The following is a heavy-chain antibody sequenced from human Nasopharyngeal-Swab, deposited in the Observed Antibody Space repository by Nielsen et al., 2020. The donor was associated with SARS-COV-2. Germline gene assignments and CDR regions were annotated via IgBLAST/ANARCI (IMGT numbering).Heavy chain of an antibody. V-gene: IGHV5-51*01. Sequence: GESLKISCRASGYSFNNNWIGWVRQMPGKGLEFMGIIYPPDSDTGYSPSFQGQVTISADKSISTAYLQWPSLKASDTAMYYCAKPPTVGAAIDYWGQGTLVIVSS. D-gene: IGHD1-26*01. CDR3: AKPPTVGAAIDY. J-gene: IGHJ4*02. CDR1: GYSFNNNW. CDR2: IYPPDSDT.